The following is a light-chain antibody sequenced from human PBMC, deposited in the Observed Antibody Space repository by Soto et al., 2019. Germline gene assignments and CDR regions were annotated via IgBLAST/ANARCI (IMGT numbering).Light chain of an antibody. CDR3: QQYNYCTPIT. J-gene: IGKJ4*01. V-gene: IGKV3-15*01. CDR2: AAS. CDR1: QSLSSH. Sequence: EIVMTQSPATLSLSPGERATLSCRASQSLSSHLAWYQQKPGQAPRLLIYAASTRATDIPARCSGSGSGTASSHTITNLQSDDVAVYYYQQYNYCTPITFGGGTKVEIK.